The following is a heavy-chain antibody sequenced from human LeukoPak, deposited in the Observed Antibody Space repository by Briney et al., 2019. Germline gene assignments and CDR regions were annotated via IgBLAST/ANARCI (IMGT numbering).Heavy chain of an antibody. D-gene: IGHD1-20*01. J-gene: IGHJ4*02. CDR3: AKNNWNDMPFVDD. CDR2: ISGSGVGT. Sequence: GGSLRLSCAASGFTFRNSAMSWVRQAPGKGLEWVSTISGSGVGTYYADSVKGRFTISRDNFKDTLYLQMNSLRAEDTAVYYCAKNNWNDMPFVDDWGQGTLVTVSS. CDR1: GFTFRNSA. V-gene: IGHV3-23*01.